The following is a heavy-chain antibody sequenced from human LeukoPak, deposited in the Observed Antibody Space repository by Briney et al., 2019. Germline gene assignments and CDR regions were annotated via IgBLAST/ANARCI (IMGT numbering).Heavy chain of an antibody. CDR3: ARNYYEFWSGQGLYYFDY. V-gene: IGHV4-59*01. D-gene: IGHD3-3*01. Sequence: SETLSLTCTVSGGSISSYYWSWIRQPPGKGLEWIGYIYYSGSTNYNPSLKSRVTISVDTSKNQFSLKLSSVTAADTAVYYCARNYYEFWSGQGLYYFDYWGQGTLVTVSS. J-gene: IGHJ4*02. CDR1: GGSISSYY. CDR2: IYYSGST.